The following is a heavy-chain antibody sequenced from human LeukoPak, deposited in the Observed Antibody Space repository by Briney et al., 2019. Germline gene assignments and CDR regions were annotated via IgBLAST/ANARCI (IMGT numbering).Heavy chain of an antibody. CDR2: ISSSSSYI. CDR3: AREGGAGYSYGYYYMDV. D-gene: IGHD5-18*01. CDR1: GFTFSSYS. V-gene: IGHV3-21*01. Sequence: GGSLRLSCAASGFTFSSYSMNWVRQAPGKGLEWVSSISSSSSYIYYADSVKGRFTISRDNAKNPLYLQMNSLRAEDTAVYYCAREGGAGYSYGYYYMDVWGKGTTVTVSS. J-gene: IGHJ6*03.